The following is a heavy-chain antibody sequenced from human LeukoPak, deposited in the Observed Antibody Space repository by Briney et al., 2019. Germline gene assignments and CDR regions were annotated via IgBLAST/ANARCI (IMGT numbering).Heavy chain of an antibody. J-gene: IGHJ3*02. CDR2: INWNGGST. CDR1: GFTFDDYG. D-gene: IGHD3-22*01. V-gene: IGHV3-20*01. CDR3: AREGLDYYDSSGYWRAFDI. Sequence: GGSLRLSCAASGFTFDDYGMSWVRQAPGKGLEWVSGINWNGGSTGYADSVKGRFTISRDNAKNSLYLQMNSLRAEDTASYHCAREGLDYYDSSGYWRAFDIWGQGTMVTVSS.